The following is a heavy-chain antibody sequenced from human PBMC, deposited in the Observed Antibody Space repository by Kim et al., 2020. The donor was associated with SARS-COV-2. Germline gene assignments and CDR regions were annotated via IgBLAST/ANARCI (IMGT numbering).Heavy chain of an antibody. CDR3: ARELTPELRYFDWSRSYYYYGMDV. J-gene: IGHJ6*02. Sequence: ASVKVSCKASGYTFTSYGISWVRQAPGQGLEWMGWISAYNGNTNYAQKLQGRVTMTTDTSTSTAYMELRSLRSDDTAVYYCARELTPELRYFDWSRSYYYYGMDVWGQGTTVTVSS. D-gene: IGHD3-9*01. CDR1: GYTFTSYG. CDR2: ISAYNGNT. V-gene: IGHV1-18*01.